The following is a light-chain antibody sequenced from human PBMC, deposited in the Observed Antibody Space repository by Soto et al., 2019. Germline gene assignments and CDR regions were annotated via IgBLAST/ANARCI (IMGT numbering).Light chain of an antibody. Sequence: IQMTQSPSTLAAPVGNRVTITFLASHNIERWMGWYQQKPGKAPLLLILDASTLHRGVPSRFSGSGSGTDFTLTISILQPDDFANYCWQQFAISTTFGQGTKVDIK. CDR2: DAS. CDR1: HNIERW. CDR3: QQFAISTT. V-gene: IGKV1-5*01. J-gene: IGKJ1*01.